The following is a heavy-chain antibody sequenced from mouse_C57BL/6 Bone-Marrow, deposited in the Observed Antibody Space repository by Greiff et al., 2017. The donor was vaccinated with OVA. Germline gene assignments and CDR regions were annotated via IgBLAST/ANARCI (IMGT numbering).Heavy chain of an antibody. Sequence: EVMLVESGGGLVQPGGSLKLSCAASGFTFSDYYMYWVRQTPEKRLEWVAYISNGGGSTYYPDTVKGRFTISRDNAKNTLYLLMSRLKSEDTAMYYGERRDYYGNAMDYWGQGTSVTVSS. D-gene: IGHD1-1*01. CDR1: GFTFSDYY. V-gene: IGHV5-12*01. J-gene: IGHJ4*01. CDR2: ISNGGGST. CDR3: ERRDYYGNAMDY.